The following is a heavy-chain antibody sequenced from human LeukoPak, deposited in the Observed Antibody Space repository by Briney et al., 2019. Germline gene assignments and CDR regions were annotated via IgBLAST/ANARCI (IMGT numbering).Heavy chain of an antibody. D-gene: IGHD2-8*01. CDR2: ISAYNGNT. V-gene: IGHV1-18*01. CDR3: AREEYCTNGVCYTLDY. J-gene: IGHJ4*02. Sequence: ASVTVSCKASGYTFTSYGISWVREAPGQGLEWMGWISAYNGNTNYAQKLQGRVTMTTDTSTSTAYMELRSLRSDDTAVYYCAREEYCTNGVCYTLDYWGQGTLVTVSS. CDR1: GYTFTSYG.